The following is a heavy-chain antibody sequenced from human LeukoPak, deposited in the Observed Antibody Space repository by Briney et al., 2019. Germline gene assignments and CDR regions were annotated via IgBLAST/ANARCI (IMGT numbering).Heavy chain of an antibody. D-gene: IGHD3-10*01. CDR3: ARESEITMVRGVMAYYYYGMDV. CDR2: IIPIFGTA. CDR1: GGTFISYA. Sequence: SVKVSCKASGGTFISYAISWVRQAPGQGLEWMGGIIPIFGTANYAQKFQGRVTITADESTSTAYMELSSLRSEDTAVYYCARESEITMVRGVMAYYYYGMDVWGQGTTVTVSS. V-gene: IGHV1-69*13. J-gene: IGHJ6*02.